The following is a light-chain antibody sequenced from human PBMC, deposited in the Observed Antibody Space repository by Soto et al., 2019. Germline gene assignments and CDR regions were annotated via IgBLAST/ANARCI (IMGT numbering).Light chain of an antibody. CDR3: QQYNNWPPWT. CDR1: QSVSSN. CDR2: GAS. V-gene: IGKV3-15*01. J-gene: IGKJ2*02. Sequence: EIVMTQSPATLSVSPGERATLSCRASQSVSSNLAWYQQKPGQAPRLLIYGASTRATGIPARFSGSRSGTEFTLTISSLRSEDFAVYYCQQYNNWPPWTFGQGTKLEIK.